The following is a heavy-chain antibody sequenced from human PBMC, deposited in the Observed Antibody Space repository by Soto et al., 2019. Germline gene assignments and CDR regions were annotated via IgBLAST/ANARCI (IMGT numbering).Heavy chain of an antibody. Sequence: VQMVESGGGLVQPGGSLRLSCAASGFTFSNYLMTWVRQAPGKRLEWVANIKEDGSEKYYVDSVKGRFTISRDNAKNSLYLQMNSLRAEDTALYYCARTNSGSYFERDYWGQGTLVTVSS. J-gene: IGHJ4*02. CDR2: IKEDGSEK. CDR1: GFTFSNYL. V-gene: IGHV3-7*01. D-gene: IGHD1-26*01. CDR3: ARTNSGSYFERDY.